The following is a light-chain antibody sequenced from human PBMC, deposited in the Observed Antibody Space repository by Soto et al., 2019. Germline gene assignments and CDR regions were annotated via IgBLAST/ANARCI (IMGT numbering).Light chain of an antibody. CDR2: DVT. CDR1: SSDVGLYDY. J-gene: IGLJ1*01. CDR3: CSYAGTYTYV. Sequence: QSAPTQPRSVSGSPGQSVTISCTGTSSDVGLYDYLSWYQQHPGKAPKLIISDVTKRPSGVPDRFSGSKSGNTAFLTISGLQAEDEADYFCCSYAGTYTYVFGSGTKVTVL. V-gene: IGLV2-11*01.